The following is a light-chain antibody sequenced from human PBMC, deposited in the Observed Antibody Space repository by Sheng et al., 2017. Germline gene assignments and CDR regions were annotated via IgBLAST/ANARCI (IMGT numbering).Light chain of an antibody. Sequence: IQLTQSPSSLSASVGDRVTITCRASQGISSYLAWYQQKPGKAPKLLIYAASTLQSGVPSRFSGSGSGTEFTLTISSLQPEDFATYYCQQYYSYPMSFGPGTKVDIK. CDR3: QQYYSYPMS. J-gene: IGKJ3*01. CDR1: QGISSY. CDR2: AAS. V-gene: IGKV1-9*01.